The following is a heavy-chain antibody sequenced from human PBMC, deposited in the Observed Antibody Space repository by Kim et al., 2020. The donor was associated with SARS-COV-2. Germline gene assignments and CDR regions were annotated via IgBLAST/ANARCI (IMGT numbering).Heavy chain of an antibody. J-gene: IGHJ5*02. CDR2: T. Sequence: TYYNPSLKSRVTISVDTSKNQFSLNMNSVTAADTAVYYCARLYRQLQRFDPWGQGTLVTVSS. D-gene: IGHD6-13*01. V-gene: IGHV4-39*01. CDR3: ARLYRQLQRFDP.